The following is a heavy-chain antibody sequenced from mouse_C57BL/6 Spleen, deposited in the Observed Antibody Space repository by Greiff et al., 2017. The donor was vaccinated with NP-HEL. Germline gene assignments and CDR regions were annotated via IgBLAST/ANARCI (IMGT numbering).Heavy chain of an antibody. CDR3: AEVWFAY. CDR2: ISYDGSN. J-gene: IGHJ3*01. V-gene: IGHV3-6*01. Sequence: EVQLQESGPGLVKPSQSLSLTCSVTGYSITSGYYWNWIRQFPGNKLEWMGYISYDGSNNYNPSLKNRISITRDTSKNQFFLKLNSVTTEDTATYYCAEVWFAYWGQGTLVTVSA. CDR1: GYSITSGYY.